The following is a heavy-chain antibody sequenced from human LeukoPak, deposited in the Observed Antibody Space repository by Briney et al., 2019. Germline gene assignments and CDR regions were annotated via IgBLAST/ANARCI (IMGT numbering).Heavy chain of an antibody. CDR2: IYYSGTT. Sequence: SETLSLTCTASGGSISSHYWSFIRQPPGKGLEWLGYIYYSGTTYYNPSLNSRVSMSVDTSKSQFSLKLTSVTAADTAVYYCTRDEYDGAGTTHPSIWGQGTMVTVSS. V-gene: IGHV4-59*11. J-gene: IGHJ3*02. CDR1: GGSISSHY. CDR3: TRDEYDGAGTTHPSI. D-gene: IGHD3-10*01.